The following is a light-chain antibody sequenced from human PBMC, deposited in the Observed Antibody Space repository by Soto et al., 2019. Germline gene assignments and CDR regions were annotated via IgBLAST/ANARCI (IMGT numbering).Light chain of an antibody. CDR2: GAS. Sequence: IVMTHSPATLSVSTLEIPTLSCSASQSDSIHLAWYQQKPGQAPRLLIYGASKRATGIPDRFSGSGSGTDFTLTISRLEPEDFAVYYCQQYGSSLITFAQGTRLEI. CDR1: QSDSIH. CDR3: QQYGSSLIT. V-gene: IGKV3-20*01. J-gene: IGKJ5*01.